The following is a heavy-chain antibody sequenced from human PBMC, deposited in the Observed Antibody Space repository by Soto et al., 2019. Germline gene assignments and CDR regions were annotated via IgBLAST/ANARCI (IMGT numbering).Heavy chain of an antibody. J-gene: IGHJ6*02. CDR1: GGSISSSSYY. CDR2: IYYSGST. D-gene: IGHD3-22*01. V-gene: IGHV4-39*01. Sequence: QLQLQESGPGLVKPSETLSLTCTVSGGSISSSSYYWGWIRQPPGKGLEWIGSIYYSGSTYYNPSLKSRVTISVHTSKNQFHLKLSSVTAADTAVYYCARRVYYDSSGYYDYYYYYGMDVWGQGTTVTVSS. CDR3: ARRVYYDSSGYYDYYYYYGMDV.